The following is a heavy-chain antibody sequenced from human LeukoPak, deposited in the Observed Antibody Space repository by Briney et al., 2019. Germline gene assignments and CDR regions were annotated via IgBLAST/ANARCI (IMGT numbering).Heavy chain of an antibody. CDR2: ISYDGSNK. D-gene: IGHD1-7*01. CDR1: GFTFSSYA. J-gene: IGHJ4*02. CDR3: ARGKPGTGDY. V-gene: IGHV3-30-3*01. Sequence: GRSLRLSCAASGFTFSSYAMRWVRQAPGKGLEWVAVISYDGSNKYYADSVKGRFTISRDNSKNTLYLQMNSLRAEDTAVYYCARGKPGTGDYWGQGTLVTVSS.